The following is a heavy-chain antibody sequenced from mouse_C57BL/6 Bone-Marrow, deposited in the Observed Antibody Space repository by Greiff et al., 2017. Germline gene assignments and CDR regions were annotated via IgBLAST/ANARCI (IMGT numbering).Heavy chain of an antibody. J-gene: IGHJ3*01. Sequence: QVQLQQSGAELARPGASVKMSCKASGYTFTSYTMHWVKQRPGQGLEWIGYINPSSGYTKYNQKFKDKATLTADKSSSTAYMQLSSLTSEDSAVYYCARPDDYVAWFDYWGQGTLVTVSA. D-gene: IGHD2-4*01. V-gene: IGHV1-4*01. CDR1: GYTFTSYT. CDR2: INPSSGYT. CDR3: ARPDDYVAWFDY.